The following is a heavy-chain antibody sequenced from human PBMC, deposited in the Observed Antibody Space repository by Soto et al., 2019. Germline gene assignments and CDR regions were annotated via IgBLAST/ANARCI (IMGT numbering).Heavy chain of an antibody. CDR3: AKPYIVAVPAATSMDV. CDR2: ISGSGGST. J-gene: IGHJ6*02. CDR1: GFTFSSYA. V-gene: IGHV3-23*01. D-gene: IGHD2-2*01. Sequence: XESLSLSCAASGFTFSSYAMSWVRQAPGKGLEWVSAISGSGGSTYYADSVKGRFTISRDNSKNTLYLQMNSLRAEDTAVYYCAKPYIVAVPAATSMDVWGQGTTVTVSS.